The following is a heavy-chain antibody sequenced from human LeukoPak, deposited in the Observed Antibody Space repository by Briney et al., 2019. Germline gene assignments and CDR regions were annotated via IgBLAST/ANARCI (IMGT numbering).Heavy chain of an antibody. V-gene: IGHV4-59*12. D-gene: IGHD3-10*01. J-gene: IGHJ6*03. CDR2: IYYSGRT. CDR3: ARGRVRNGSGSYLPNYYYYYVDV. CDR1: GDSISSYF. Sequence: SETLSLTCTVSGDSISSYFWSWIRQSPGKGLEWIGYIYYSGRTNYNPSLKSRVTISVDTSKNQFSLKLSSVTAADTAVYYCARGRVRNGSGSYLPNYYYYYVDVWGKGTTVTVSS.